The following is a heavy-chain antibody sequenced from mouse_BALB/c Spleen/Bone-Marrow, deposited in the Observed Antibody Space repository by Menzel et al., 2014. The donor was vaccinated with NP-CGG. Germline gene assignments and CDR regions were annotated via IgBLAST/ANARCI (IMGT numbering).Heavy chain of an antibody. CDR1: GFNIKDTY. J-gene: IGHJ3*01. D-gene: IGHD1-1*01. V-gene: IGHV14-3*02. Sequence: EVNVVESGAELVKPGASVKLSCTASGFNIKDTYMHWVKQRPEQGLEWIGRIDPANGNTKYDPKFQGKATITADTSSNTAYLQLSNLTSEDTAVYYCASYYSGSSPFAYWAQGTLVTVS. CDR3: ASYYSGSSPFAY. CDR2: IDPANGNT.